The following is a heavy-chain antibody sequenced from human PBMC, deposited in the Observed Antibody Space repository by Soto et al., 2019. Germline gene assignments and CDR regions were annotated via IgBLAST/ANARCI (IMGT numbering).Heavy chain of an antibody. Sequence: QVQLVQSGAEVKKPGASVKVSCKASGYTFTGYYMHWVRQAPGQGLEWIGWINPNSGGTNYAQKFQGRVTITRDTSISTAYMELSRLRSDDTAVYYCARLYYYGSGSADYYYYGMDVWGQGTTVTVSS. V-gene: IGHV1-2*02. CDR2: INPNSGGT. J-gene: IGHJ6*02. CDR3: ARLYYYGSGSADYYYYGMDV. CDR1: GYTFTGYY. D-gene: IGHD3-10*01.